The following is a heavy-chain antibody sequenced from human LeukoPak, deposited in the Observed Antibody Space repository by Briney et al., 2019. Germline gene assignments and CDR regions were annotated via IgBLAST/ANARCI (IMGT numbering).Heavy chain of an antibody. CDR1: GGSFSGYY. Sequence: SETLSLTCAVYGGSFSGYYWSWIRQPPGKGLEWIGEINHSGSTNYNPSLKSRVTISVDTSKNQFSLKLSSVNAADTAVYYCASNPYSGSYHHLDYWGQGTLVTVSS. D-gene: IGHD1-26*01. V-gene: IGHV4-34*01. CDR3: ASNPYSGSYHHLDY. J-gene: IGHJ4*02. CDR2: INHSGST.